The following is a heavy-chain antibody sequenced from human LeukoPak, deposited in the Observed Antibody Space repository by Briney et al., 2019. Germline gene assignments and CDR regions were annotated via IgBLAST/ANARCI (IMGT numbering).Heavy chain of an antibody. CDR1: GGTFSSYA. J-gene: IGHJ6*03. Sequence: SVKVSCKASGGTFSSYAISWVRQAPGQGLEWMGGIIPIFGTANYAQKFQGRVTITADESTSTAYMELSSLRSEDTAVYYCARDRSSWTTYYYYYMDVWGKGTTVTVSS. D-gene: IGHD6-13*01. CDR3: ARDRSSWTTYYYYYMDV. CDR2: IIPIFGTA. V-gene: IGHV1-69*13.